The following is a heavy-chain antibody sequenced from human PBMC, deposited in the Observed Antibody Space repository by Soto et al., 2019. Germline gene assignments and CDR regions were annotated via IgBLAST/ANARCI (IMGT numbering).Heavy chain of an antibody. Sequence: PGGSLRLSCAASGFTFSSYGMHWVRQAPGKGLEWVAVISYDGSNKYYADSVKGRFTISRDNSKNTLYLQMNSLRAEDTAVYYCAEDPNWRSFDPWGQGTLVTVSS. J-gene: IGHJ5*02. V-gene: IGHV3-30*18. CDR1: GFTFSSYG. CDR2: ISYDGSNK. D-gene: IGHD1-20*01. CDR3: AEDPNWRSFDP.